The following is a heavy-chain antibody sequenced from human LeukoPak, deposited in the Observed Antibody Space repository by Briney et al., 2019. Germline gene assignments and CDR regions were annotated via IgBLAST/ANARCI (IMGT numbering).Heavy chain of an antibody. Sequence: GGSLRLSCAASGFTFSSYAMHRVRQAPGKGLEWVAVISYDGSNKYYADSVKGRFTISRDNSKNTLYLQMNNLRAEDTAVYYCARGPSGYHNTGGQGTLVTVSS. CDR1: GFTFSSYA. D-gene: IGHD5-12*01. CDR2: ISYDGSNK. CDR3: ARGPSGYHNT. V-gene: IGHV3-30*14. J-gene: IGHJ4*02.